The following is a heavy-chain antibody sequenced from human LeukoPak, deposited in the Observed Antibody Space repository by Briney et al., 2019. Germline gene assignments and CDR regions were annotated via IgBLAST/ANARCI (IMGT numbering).Heavy chain of an antibody. J-gene: IGHJ4*02. CDR3: ARGADY. Sequence: PSETLSLTCAVYGGSFSGYYWSWIRQPPGKGLEWIGEINHSGSTNYNPSLKSRVTISVDTSKNQFSLKLSPVTAADTAVYYCARGADYWGQGTLVTVSS. V-gene: IGHV4-34*01. CDR2: INHSGST. CDR1: GGSFSGYY.